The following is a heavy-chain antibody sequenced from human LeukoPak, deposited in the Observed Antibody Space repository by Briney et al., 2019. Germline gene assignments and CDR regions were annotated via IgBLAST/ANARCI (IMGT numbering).Heavy chain of an antibody. D-gene: IGHD2-15*01. CDR3: AKLPGTCSGGSCPEGWFDP. CDR1: GFTFSSYA. CDR2: ISGSGGST. V-gene: IGHV3-23*01. Sequence: HPGGSLRLSCAASGFTFSSYAMSWVRQAPGKGLEWVSAISGSGGSTYYANSVKGRFTISRDNSKNTLYLQMTSLRAEDTAVYYCAKLPGTCSGGSCPEGWFDPWGQGTLVTVSS. J-gene: IGHJ5*02.